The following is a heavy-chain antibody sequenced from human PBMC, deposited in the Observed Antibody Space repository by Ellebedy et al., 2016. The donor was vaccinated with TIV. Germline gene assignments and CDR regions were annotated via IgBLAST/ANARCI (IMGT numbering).Heavy chain of an antibody. CDR2: INQDASVK. V-gene: IGHV3-7*04. CDR3: VRAIGGGSCS. Sequence: GESLKISXAASGFTFSDYWMQWVRQIPGKGLEWVATINQDASVKYYVGSVKGRFTISRDNARNSLYLQMNSLSAEDTAVFYCVRAIGGGSCSWGQGTLVTVSS. CDR1: GFTFSDYW. J-gene: IGHJ5*02. D-gene: IGHD2-15*01.